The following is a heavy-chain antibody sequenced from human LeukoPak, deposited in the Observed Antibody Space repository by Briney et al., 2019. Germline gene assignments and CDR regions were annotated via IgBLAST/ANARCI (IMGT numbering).Heavy chain of an antibody. V-gene: IGHV1-69*05. D-gene: IGHD2-15*01. J-gene: IGHJ4*02. CDR2: IIPIFGTA. Sequence: GASVKVSCKASGGTLSSYAISWVRQPPGQGLEWMGGIIPIFGTANYAQKFQGRVTITTDESTSTAYMELSSLRSEDTAVYYCAREGRYCSGGSCYESYFDYWGQGTLVTVSS. CDR3: AREGRYCSGGSCYESYFDY. CDR1: GGTLSSYA.